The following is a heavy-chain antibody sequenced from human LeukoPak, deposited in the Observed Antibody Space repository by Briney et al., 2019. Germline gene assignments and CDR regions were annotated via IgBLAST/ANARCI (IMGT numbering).Heavy chain of an antibody. CDR1: GFSFCNHE. J-gene: IGHJ4*02. Sequence: GGSLRLSCAPSGFSFCNHEMNWVRQAPGKGLEWVAYTSRGGSDISYADSVKGRFTISTDNANSSLYLQMNSLRAEDTAVYFCVRARLIRLENFFDYWGQGTLVTVSS. CDR3: VRARLIRLENFFDY. V-gene: IGHV3-48*03. D-gene: IGHD2-21*02. CDR2: TSRGGSDI.